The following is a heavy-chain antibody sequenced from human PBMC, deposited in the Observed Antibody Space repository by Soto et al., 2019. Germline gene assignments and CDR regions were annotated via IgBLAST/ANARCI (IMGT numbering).Heavy chain of an antibody. D-gene: IGHD3-9*01. Sequence: GGSLRLSCTASGFTFANYAMHWVRQAPGKGLEWVSRVSGSGDSTDYADAVKGRFTISRDNSKNTLYLQMNSLRAEDTAVYYCAKDQYDILTGYYSHWGQGTLVTVSS. J-gene: IGHJ4*02. CDR2: VSGSGDST. CDR1: GFTFANYA. CDR3: AKDQYDILTGYYSH. V-gene: IGHV3-23*01.